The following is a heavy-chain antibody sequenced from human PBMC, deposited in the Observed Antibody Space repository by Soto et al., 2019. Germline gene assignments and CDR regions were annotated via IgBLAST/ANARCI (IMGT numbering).Heavy chain of an antibody. D-gene: IGHD6-13*01. CDR2: IKSKTAGGTT. Sequence: EVQLVESGGGLVKPGGSLRLSCAASGFTFNNALMNWVRQAPGKGLEWVGRIKSKTAGGTTDYAAPVKGRFTISRDDSKNTLYLQMNSLKTEDTAVYYCTTSGIAAADNWGQGTLVTVSS. CDR1: GFTFNNAL. V-gene: IGHV3-15*07. J-gene: IGHJ4*02. CDR3: TTSGIAAADN.